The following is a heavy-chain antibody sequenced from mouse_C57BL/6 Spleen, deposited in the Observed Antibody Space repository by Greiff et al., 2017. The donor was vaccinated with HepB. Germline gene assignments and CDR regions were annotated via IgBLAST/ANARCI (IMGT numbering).Heavy chain of an antibody. CDR1: GFTFSDYG. V-gene: IGHV5-17*01. CDR3: ARRYHGFFDY. CDR2: ISSGSSTI. Sequence: EVKLVESGGGLVKPGGSLKLSCAASGFTFSDYGMHWVRQAPEKGLEWVAYISSGSSTIYYADTVKGRFTISRDNAKNTLFLQMTSLRSEDTAMYYCARRYHGFFDYWGQGTTLTVSS. J-gene: IGHJ2*01. D-gene: IGHD1-2*01.